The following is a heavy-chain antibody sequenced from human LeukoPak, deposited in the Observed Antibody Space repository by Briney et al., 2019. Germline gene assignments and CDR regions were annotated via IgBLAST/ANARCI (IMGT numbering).Heavy chain of an antibody. CDR3: ARGGYCTNGVCSPGWFDP. V-gene: IGHV1-8*01. Sequence: SVKVSCKASGYTFTSYDINWVRQATGQGLEWMGWMNPNSGSTGYAQKFQGRVTMTRNTSISTAYMELSSLRSEDTAVYYCARGGYCTNGVCSPGWFDPWGQGTLVTVSS. CDR2: MNPNSGST. J-gene: IGHJ5*02. D-gene: IGHD2-8*01. CDR1: GYTFTSYD.